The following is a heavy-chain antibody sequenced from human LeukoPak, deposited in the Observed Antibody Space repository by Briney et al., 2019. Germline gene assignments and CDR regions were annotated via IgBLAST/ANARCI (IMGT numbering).Heavy chain of an antibody. CDR2: IYYSGST. Sequence: SETLSLTCTVSGGSISSGGYYWSWIRQHPGKGLEWIGYIYYSGSTYYNPSLKSRVTISVDTSKNQFSLKLSSVTAADTAVYYCARWARGESSSWYRNNWFDPRGQGTLVTVSS. D-gene: IGHD6-13*01. CDR1: GGSISSGGYY. CDR3: ARWARGESSSWYRNNWFDP. V-gene: IGHV4-31*03. J-gene: IGHJ5*02.